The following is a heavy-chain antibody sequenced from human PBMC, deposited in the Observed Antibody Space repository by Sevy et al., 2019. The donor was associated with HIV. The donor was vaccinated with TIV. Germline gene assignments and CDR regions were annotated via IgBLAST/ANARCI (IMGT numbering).Heavy chain of an antibody. J-gene: IGHJ4*02. CDR1: GFGFSGTW. CDR2: ISPEGSRI. CDR3: AKDRGWKTFDY. Sequence: GGSLRLSCAASGFGFSGTWMNWVRQAPGKGLEWVAIISPEGSRIDYADSVKGRLIFSRDNANSSVSLQMNSLRVEDMGVYYCAKDRGWKTFDYWGQGALVTVSS. V-gene: IGHV3-7*04. D-gene: IGHD3-10*01.